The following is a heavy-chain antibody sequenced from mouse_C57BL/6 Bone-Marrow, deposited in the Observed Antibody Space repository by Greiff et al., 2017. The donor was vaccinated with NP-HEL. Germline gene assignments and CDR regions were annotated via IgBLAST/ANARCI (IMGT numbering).Heavy chain of an antibody. CDR1: EYEFPSHD. Sequence: EVKLMESGGGLVQPGESLKLSCESNEYEFPSHDMSWVRKTPEKRLELVAAINSDGGSTYYPDTMERRFIISRDNTKKTLYLQMSSLRSEDTALYYCARQGDDGYYVFYAMDYWGQGTSVTVSS. J-gene: IGHJ4*01. CDR3: ARQGDDGYYVFYAMDY. CDR2: INSDGGST. D-gene: IGHD2-3*01. V-gene: IGHV5-2*01.